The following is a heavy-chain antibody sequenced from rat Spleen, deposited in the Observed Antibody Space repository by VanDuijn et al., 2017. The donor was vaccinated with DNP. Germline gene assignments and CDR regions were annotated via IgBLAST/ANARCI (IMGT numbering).Heavy chain of an antibody. CDR2: INTDGGST. CDR1: GFTFSSYW. V-gene: IGHV5-58*01. CDR3: VKDLRGGSAFEF. Sequence: EVQLVETGGGLVQPGKSLKLSCVASGFTFSSYWMYWIRQAPGKGLEWLSSINTDGGSTYYPDSVKARFTISRDNAENTVYLQMNSLRSEDTATYYCVKDLRGGSAFEFWGPGTMVTVSS. D-gene: IGHD1-11*01. J-gene: IGHJ1*01.